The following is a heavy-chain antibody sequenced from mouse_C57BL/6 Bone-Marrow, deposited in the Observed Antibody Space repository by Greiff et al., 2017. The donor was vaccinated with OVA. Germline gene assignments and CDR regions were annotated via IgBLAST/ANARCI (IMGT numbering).Heavy chain of an antibody. Sequence: VKLQQPGAELVKPGASVKLSCKASGYTFTSYWMHWVKQRPGQGLEWIGMIHPNSGSTNYNEKFKSKATLTVDKSSSTAYMQLSSLTSEDSAVYYCARRVSCHFDYWGQGTTLTVSS. CDR1: GYTFTSYW. J-gene: IGHJ2*01. D-gene: IGHD1-2*01. V-gene: IGHV1-64*01. CDR2: IHPNSGST. CDR3: ARRVSCHFDY.